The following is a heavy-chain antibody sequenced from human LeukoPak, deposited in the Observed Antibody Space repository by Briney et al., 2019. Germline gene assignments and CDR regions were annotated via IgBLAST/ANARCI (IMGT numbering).Heavy chain of an antibody. J-gene: IGHJ5*02. CDR2: IYTSGST. Sequence: SETLSLTCTGSGGSISSGSYYWSWIRRPAGKGLECIGRIYTSGSTNYNHSLKSRVTISVDTSKNQFSLKLSSVTAADTAVYYCARSAPTDIPSNWFDPWGQGTLVTVSS. CDR1: GGSISSGSYY. D-gene: IGHD2-21*01. CDR3: ARSAPTDIPSNWFDP. V-gene: IGHV4-61*02.